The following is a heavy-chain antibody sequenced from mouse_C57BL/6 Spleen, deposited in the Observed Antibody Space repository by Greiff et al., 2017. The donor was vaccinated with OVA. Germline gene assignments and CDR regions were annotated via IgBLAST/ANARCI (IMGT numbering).Heavy chain of an antibody. CDR2: ISYDGSN. CDR1: GYSITSGYY. Sequence: EVKLEESGPGLVKPSQSLSLTCSVTGYSITSGYYWNWIRQFPGNKPEWMGYISYDGSNNYNPSLKNRISITRDTSKNQFFLKLNSVTTEDTATYYCAREEFYGYYFDYWGQGTTLTVSS. CDR3: AREEFYGYYFDY. J-gene: IGHJ2*01. V-gene: IGHV3-6*01. D-gene: IGHD2-2*01.